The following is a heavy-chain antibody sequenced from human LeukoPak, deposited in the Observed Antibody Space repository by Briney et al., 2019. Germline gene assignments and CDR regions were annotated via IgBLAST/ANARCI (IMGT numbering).Heavy chain of an antibody. V-gene: IGHV1-2*02. D-gene: IGHD3-3*01. Sequence: ASVTVSCKASGYTFTGYYMHWVRQAPGQGLEWMGWINPNSGGTNYAQKFQGRVTMTRDTSISTAYMELSRLRSDDTAVYYCARGPFTIFGPLPDYWGQGTLVTVSS. CDR1: GYTFTGYY. CDR2: INPNSGGT. CDR3: ARGPFTIFGPLPDY. J-gene: IGHJ4*02.